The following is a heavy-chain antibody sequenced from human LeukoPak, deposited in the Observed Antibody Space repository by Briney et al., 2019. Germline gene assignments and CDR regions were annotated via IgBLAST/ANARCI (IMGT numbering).Heavy chain of an antibody. CDR3: ARAYSGYDYYDY. CDR1: GFTFSSYA. CDR2: ISSTGVYI. Sequence: GGSLRLSCAASGFTFSSYAMSWVRQAPGKGLEWVSSISSTGVYIHYGDSVKGRFTISRDNAKNSLYLQMNSLRAEDTAVYYCARAYSGYDYYDYWGQGTLVTVSS. V-gene: IGHV3-21*01. D-gene: IGHD5-12*01. J-gene: IGHJ4*02.